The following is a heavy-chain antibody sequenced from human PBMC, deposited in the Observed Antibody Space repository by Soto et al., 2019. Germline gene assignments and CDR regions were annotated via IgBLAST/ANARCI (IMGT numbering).Heavy chain of an antibody. V-gene: IGHV1-69*02. CDR3: VLSETWSPWGGYSSSWYN. Sequence: QVQLVQSGAEVKKPGSSVKVSCKASGGTFSSYTISWVRQAPGQGLEWMGRIIPILGIANYAQKFQGRVTITADKSTSTAYMELSSLRSEDTAVYYCVLSETWSPWGGYSSSWYNWGQGTLVTVSS. J-gene: IGHJ4*02. CDR1: GGTFSSYT. CDR2: IIPILGIA. D-gene: IGHD6-13*01.